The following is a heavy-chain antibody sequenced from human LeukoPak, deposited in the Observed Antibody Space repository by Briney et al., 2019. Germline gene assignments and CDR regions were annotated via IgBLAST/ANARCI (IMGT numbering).Heavy chain of an antibody. CDR2: IYSGGST. Sequence: PGGSLRLSCAASGFTFSSYGMHWVRQAPGKGLEWVSVIYSGGSTYYADSVKGRFTISRDNSKNTLYLQMNSLRAEDTAVYYCARAPGYGSGSSRFDPWGQGTLVTVSS. CDR3: ARAPGYGSGSSRFDP. V-gene: IGHV3-66*01. CDR1: GFTFSSYG. J-gene: IGHJ5*02. D-gene: IGHD3-10*01.